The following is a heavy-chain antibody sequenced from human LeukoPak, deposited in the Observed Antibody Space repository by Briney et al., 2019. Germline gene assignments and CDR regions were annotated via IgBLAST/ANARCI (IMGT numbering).Heavy chain of an antibody. CDR2: ISGRTGST. CDR1: GFTFSSYQ. V-gene: IGHV3-23*01. J-gene: IGHJ4*02. CDR3: AKCGNSGCHLIDY. Sequence: GGSLRHSCAATGFTFSSYQMHWVRQVPGKGLVWVSPISGRTGSTYYSDSVKGRFTISRDNSKSTLYLQMDSLRAEDTAVYYCAKCGNSGCHLIDYWGQGTLVTVSS. D-gene: IGHD5-12*01.